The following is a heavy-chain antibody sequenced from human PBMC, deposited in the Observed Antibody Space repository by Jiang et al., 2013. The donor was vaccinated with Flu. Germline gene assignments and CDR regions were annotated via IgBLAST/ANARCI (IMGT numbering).Heavy chain of an antibody. CDR2: ISAYNGNT. CDR3: ARDPSGPSDYYYYGMDV. Sequence: SGAEVKKPGASVKVSCKASGYTFTSYGISWVRQAPGQGLEWMGWISAYNGNTNYAQKLQGRVTMTTDTSTSTAYMELRSLRSDDTAVYYCARDPSGPSDYYYYGMDVWGKGTTVTVSS. V-gene: IGHV1-18*01. J-gene: IGHJ6*04. D-gene: IGHD1-26*01. CDR1: GYTFTSYG.